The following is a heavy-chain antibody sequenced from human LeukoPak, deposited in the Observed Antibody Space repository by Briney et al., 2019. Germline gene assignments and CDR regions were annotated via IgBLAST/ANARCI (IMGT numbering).Heavy chain of an antibody. CDR1: GFTFSSHW. J-gene: IGHJ4*02. D-gene: IGHD1-14*01. V-gene: IGHV3-7*03. CDR2: INQDGSQK. CDR3: ATGGIKNGYNLY. Sequence: PGGSLRLSCAGSGFTFSSHWIGWVRQAPGKGLEWVAHINQDGSQKYYVDSVEGRFAISRDNAKSSLYLQVNSLRAEDTAVYYCATGGIKNGYNLYWGQGTLVIVSS.